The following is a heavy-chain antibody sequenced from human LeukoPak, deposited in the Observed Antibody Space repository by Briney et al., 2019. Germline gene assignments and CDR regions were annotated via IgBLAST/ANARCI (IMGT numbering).Heavy chain of an antibody. CDR2: INHSGST. V-gene: IGHV4-34*01. CDR1: GGSFSGYY. D-gene: IGHD3-3*01. CDR3: ARGRRDFWSGYYYYYGMDV. Sequence: SETLSLTCAVYGGSFSGYYWSWIRQPPGKGLEWIGEINHSGSTNYNPSLKSRVTISVDTSKTQFSLKLSSVTAAETAVYYCARGRRDFWSGYYYYYGMDVWGQGNTVTVSS. J-gene: IGHJ6*02.